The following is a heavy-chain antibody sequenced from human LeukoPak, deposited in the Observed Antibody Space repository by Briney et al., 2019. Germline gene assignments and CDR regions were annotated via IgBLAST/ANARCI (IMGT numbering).Heavy chain of an antibody. J-gene: IGHJ4*02. CDR2: IYTSGST. Sequence: PSETLSLTCTVSGGSISSYYWGWIRQPAGKGLEWIGRIYTSGSTNYNPSLKSRVTMSVDTSKNQFSLKLSSVTAADTAVYYCARDVRGGTYYYDSSGYYSDYWGQGTLVTVSS. D-gene: IGHD3-22*01. CDR3: ARDVRGGTYYYDSSGYYSDY. V-gene: IGHV4-4*07. CDR1: GGSISSYY.